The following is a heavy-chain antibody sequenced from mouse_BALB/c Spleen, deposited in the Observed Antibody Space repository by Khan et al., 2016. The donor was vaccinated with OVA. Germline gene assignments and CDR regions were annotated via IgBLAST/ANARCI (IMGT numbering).Heavy chain of an antibody. J-gene: IGHJ1*01. V-gene: IGHV14-3*02. CDR2: ITPANGNT. Sequence: VQLQQSGAELVKPGASVKLSCTASGFNIKDTYIHWVKRRPEQGLEWIGRITPANGNTEYNPKFQGKATMRADTSSNTAYLQLSSLTSGATAVYYCGRPSYVPRNFEVWGAGTTVTVSS. D-gene: IGHD2-10*02. CDR1: GFNIKDTY. CDR3: GRPSYVPRNFEV.